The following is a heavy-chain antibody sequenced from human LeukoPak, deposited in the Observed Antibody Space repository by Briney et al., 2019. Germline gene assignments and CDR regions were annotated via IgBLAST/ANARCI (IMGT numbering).Heavy chain of an antibody. CDR3: ARSVIAVAGYDAFDI. CDR1: GFIVSSNY. D-gene: IGHD6-19*01. Sequence: GGSLRLSCAASGFIVSSNYMSWVRQAPGKGLEWVSVIYSDGTTYYADSVKGRFTISRDNAKNSLYLEMNSLRDEDTAVYYCARSVIAVAGYDAFDIWGQGTVVTVSS. V-gene: IGHV3-53*01. CDR2: IYSDGTT. J-gene: IGHJ3*02.